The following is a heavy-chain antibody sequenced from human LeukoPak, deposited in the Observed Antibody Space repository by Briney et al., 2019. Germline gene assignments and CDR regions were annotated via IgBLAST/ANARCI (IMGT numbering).Heavy chain of an antibody. CDR2: IIPILGIA. Sequence: SVKVSCKASGGTFSSYAISWVRQAPGQGLEWMGRIIPILGIANYEQKFQGRVTITAAKSTSTAYMALSSLRSADTAVYYCAAQVDTAMVDAFDIWGQGTMVTVSS. J-gene: IGHJ3*02. D-gene: IGHD5-18*01. CDR1: GGTFSSYA. V-gene: IGHV1-69*04. CDR3: AAQVDTAMVDAFDI.